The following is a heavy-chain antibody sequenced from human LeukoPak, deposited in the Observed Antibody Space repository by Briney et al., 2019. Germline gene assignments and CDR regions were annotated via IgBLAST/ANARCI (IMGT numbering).Heavy chain of an antibody. CDR1: GVTFSTYA. CDR3: ASGERPRSYSSSDY. CDR2: ISGSSTYM. Sequence: GGSLRLSCAASGVTFSTYAMNCVRQGPGKGLEWVSSISGSSTYMYYADSVKGRFTVSRDNAKNSLYLQMSSLRVEDTAVYYCASGERPRSYSSSDYWGQGTLVTVSS. V-gene: IGHV3-21*01. J-gene: IGHJ4*02. D-gene: IGHD6-6*01.